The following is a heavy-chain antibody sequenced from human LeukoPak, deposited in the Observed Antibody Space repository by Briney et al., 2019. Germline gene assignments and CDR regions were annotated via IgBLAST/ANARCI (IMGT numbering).Heavy chain of an antibody. J-gene: IGHJ4*02. CDR2: IYYSGST. Sequence: SETLSLTCTVSGGSISSSSYYWGWIRQPPGKGLEWIGSIYYSGSTYYNPSLKSRVTISVDTSKNQFSLKLSSVTAADTAVYYCARGARRIAAAGTSVEFDYWGQGTLVTVSS. CDR1: GGSISSSSYY. CDR3: ARGARRIAAAGTSVEFDY. D-gene: IGHD6-13*01. V-gene: IGHV4-39*07.